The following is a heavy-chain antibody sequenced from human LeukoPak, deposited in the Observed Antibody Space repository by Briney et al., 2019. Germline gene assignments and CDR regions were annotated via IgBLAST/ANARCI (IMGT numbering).Heavy chain of an antibody. CDR3: VREAKDPHSRRGFDY. J-gene: IGHJ4*02. Sequence: PGGSLRLSCAASGFTFSSYSMNWVRQAPGKGLEWVSSISSSSSYIYYADSVKGRFTISRDNAKNSLYLQMNSLRAEDTAVYYCVREAKDPHSRRGFDYWGQGTLVTVSS. CDR2: ISSSSSYI. D-gene: IGHD2-15*01. V-gene: IGHV3-21*01. CDR1: GFTFSSYS.